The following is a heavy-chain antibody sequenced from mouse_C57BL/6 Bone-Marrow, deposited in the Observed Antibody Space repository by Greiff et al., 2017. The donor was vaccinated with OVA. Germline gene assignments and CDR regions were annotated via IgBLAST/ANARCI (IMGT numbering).Heavy chain of an antibody. CDR2: INPSSGYT. CDR1: GYTFTSYT. CDR3: ARHPFYYDYDVGYFDV. Sequence: QVQLQQSGAELARPGASVKMSCKASGYTFTSYTMHWVKQRPGQGLEWIGYINPSSGYTKYNQKFKDKATLTADKSSSTAYMQLSSLTSEDSAVYYCARHPFYYDYDVGYFDVWGTGTTVTVSS. V-gene: IGHV1-4*01. J-gene: IGHJ1*03. D-gene: IGHD2-4*01.